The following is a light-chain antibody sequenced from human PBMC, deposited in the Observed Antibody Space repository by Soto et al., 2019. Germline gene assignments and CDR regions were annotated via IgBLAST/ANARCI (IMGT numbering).Light chain of an antibody. Sequence: VLTQSPGTLSLSPGERATLSCISSQSVTSTYLAWYQQKPGQAPRLLIYGASSRATGVPDRFSGSGSGTEFTLTISSLQSEDFAVYYCQQYHDWPPYTFGQGTKVDI. J-gene: IGKJ2*01. V-gene: IGKV3-20*01. CDR1: QSVTSTY. CDR3: QQYHDWPPYT. CDR2: GAS.